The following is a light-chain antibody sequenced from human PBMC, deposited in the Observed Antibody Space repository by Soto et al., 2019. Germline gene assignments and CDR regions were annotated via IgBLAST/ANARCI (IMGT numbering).Light chain of an antibody. V-gene: IGLV1-47*02. CDR2: NND. CDR1: SSNIGSNY. Sequence: QSALTQPPSVSAAPGQRATISCSGSSSNIGSNYVSWYQQLPGTAPKLLIYNNDQRPSGVPDRFSGSKSGTSASLDISGLRSGDEADYYCAAWDDSLSGRVFGGGTQLTVL. CDR3: AAWDDSLSGRV. J-gene: IGLJ3*02.